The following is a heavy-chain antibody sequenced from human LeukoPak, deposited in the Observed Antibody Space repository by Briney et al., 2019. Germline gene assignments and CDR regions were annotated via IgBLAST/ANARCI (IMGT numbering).Heavy chain of an antibody. Sequence: PGGSLRLSCAASGFTFSSYWMHWVRQAPGKGLVWVSRINSDGSSTSYADSVKGRFTISRDNAKNTLYLQMNSLRAEDTAVYYCASTLCSSASCYVGYFDYWGQGTLVTVSS. V-gene: IGHV3-74*01. CDR3: ASTLCSSASCYVGYFDY. J-gene: IGHJ4*02. CDR1: GFTFSSYW. D-gene: IGHD2-2*01. CDR2: INSDGSST.